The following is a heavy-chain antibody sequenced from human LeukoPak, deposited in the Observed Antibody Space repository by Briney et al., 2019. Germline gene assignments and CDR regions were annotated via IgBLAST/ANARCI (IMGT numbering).Heavy chain of an antibody. V-gene: IGHV1-2*02. CDR3: ARQLEHSWNPTPNFDY. Sequence: ASVKVSCKASGYTFTGYYMHWVRQAPGQGREWMGWINPNSGGTNYAQKFQGRVTMTRDTSISTAYMELSRLRSDDTAVYYCARQLEHSWNPTPNFDYWGQGTLVTVSS. J-gene: IGHJ4*02. CDR2: INPNSGGT. CDR1: GYTFTGYY. D-gene: IGHD1-1*01.